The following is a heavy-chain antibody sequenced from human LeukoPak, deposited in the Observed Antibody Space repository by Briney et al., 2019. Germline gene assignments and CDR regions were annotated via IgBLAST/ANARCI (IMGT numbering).Heavy chain of an antibody. J-gene: IGHJ5*02. CDR2: IYYSGST. D-gene: IGHD4-23*01. Sequence: SETLSLTCTVSGGSISSYYWSWIRQPPGKGLEWIGYIYYSGSTNYNPSLESRVTISVDTSENQFSLKLSSVTAADTAVYYCARHVLSDYGGNSAWFDPWGQGTLVTVSS. V-gene: IGHV4-59*08. CDR3: ARHVLSDYGGNSAWFDP. CDR1: GGSISSYY.